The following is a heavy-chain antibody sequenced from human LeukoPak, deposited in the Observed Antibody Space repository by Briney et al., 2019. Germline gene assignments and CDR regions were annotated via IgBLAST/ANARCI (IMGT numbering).Heavy chain of an antibody. D-gene: IGHD6-13*01. CDR2: ISGSGAST. V-gene: IGHV3-23*01. CDR1: GFTFSSYA. CDR3: TTAPGSIAAGGTPFDY. Sequence: PGGSLRLSCAASGFTFSSYAMSWVRQAPGKGLEWVSAISGSGASTYYADSVKGRFTISRDNSKNTLYLQMNSLKSEDTAVYYCTTAPGSIAAGGTPFDYWGQGTLVTVSS. J-gene: IGHJ4*02.